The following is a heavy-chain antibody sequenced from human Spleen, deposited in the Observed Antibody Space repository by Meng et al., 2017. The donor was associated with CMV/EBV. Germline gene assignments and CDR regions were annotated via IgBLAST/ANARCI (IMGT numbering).Heavy chain of an antibody. Sequence: GESLKISCEASGFTFSPYSMNWVRQAPGKGLEWVSCISSSSSYIHYADSVNGRFTISRDNAKNSLYLQMNSLRAEDTAVYYCGSREGGYWGQGTLVTVSS. CDR2: ISSSSSYI. D-gene: IGHD1-26*01. V-gene: IGHV3-21*01. CDR3: GSREGGY. CDR1: GFTFSPYS. J-gene: IGHJ4*01.